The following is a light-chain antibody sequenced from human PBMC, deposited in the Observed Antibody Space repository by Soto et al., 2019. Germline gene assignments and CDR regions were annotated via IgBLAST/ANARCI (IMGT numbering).Light chain of an antibody. V-gene: IGKV1-5*03. Sequence: DIQMTQSPSTLSASVGDRVTITCRASQNISAWLAWYQHKPGTAPKLLIYKASNLKTEVPSRFSGSGSGTELIVTISGLQSDDFATYYCQQYSTFPSTFGPGTKLEIK. CDR1: QNISAW. CDR3: QQYSTFPST. CDR2: KAS. J-gene: IGKJ2*01.